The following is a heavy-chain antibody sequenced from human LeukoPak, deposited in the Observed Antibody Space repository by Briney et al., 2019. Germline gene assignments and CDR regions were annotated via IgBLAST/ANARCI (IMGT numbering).Heavy chain of an antibody. CDR3: ATDSSGWY. D-gene: IGHD6-19*01. J-gene: IGHJ4*02. CDR1: EFTFDGYT. CDR2: ISSNSNYI. Sequence: GGSLRLSCAASEFTFDGYTMNWVRQAPGKGLEWVSAISSNSNYIYYADSVKGRSTISRDNAKNLVFLQMNSLRAEDTALYYCATDSSGWYWGQGTLVTVSS. V-gene: IGHV3-21*01.